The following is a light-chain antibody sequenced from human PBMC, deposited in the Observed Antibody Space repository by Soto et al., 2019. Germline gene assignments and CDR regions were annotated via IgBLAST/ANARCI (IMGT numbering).Light chain of an antibody. V-gene: IGLV2-11*01. Sequence: QSALTQPRSVSGSPGQSVTISCTGTSSDVGGYNYVSWFQQHPGKAPKLMIYAVTERPSGVPDRFSGSKSGNTASLAISGLQAEVEADYYCCSYAGTFPYVFGTGTKVTVL. J-gene: IGLJ1*01. CDR2: AVT. CDR1: SSDVGGYNY. CDR3: CSYAGTFPYV.